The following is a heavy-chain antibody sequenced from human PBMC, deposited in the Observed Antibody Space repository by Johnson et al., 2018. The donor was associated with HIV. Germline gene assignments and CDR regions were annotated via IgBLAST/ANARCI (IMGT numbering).Heavy chain of an antibody. Sequence: QVQLVESGGGLVKPGGSLRLSCLASGFTFSDYYMSWIRQAPGKGLEWVSYISNSGSTIYYAASVKGRFTISRDNANNSLYLQMNSLRAGDTAVYYCARTGVLGAFDIWGQGTMVTVSS. V-gene: IGHV3-11*04. D-gene: IGHD2-8*02. CDR1: GFTFSDYY. CDR2: ISNSGSTI. CDR3: ARTGVLGAFDI. J-gene: IGHJ3*02.